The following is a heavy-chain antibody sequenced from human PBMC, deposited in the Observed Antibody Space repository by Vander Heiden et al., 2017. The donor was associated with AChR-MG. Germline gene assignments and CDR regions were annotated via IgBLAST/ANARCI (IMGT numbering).Heavy chain of an antibody. CDR1: GFPFSRYS. CDR3: AREGICSSTSCYSNDFDY. D-gene: IGHD2-2*01. J-gene: IGHJ4*02. V-gene: IGHV3-48*02. CDR2: ISSSSSTI. Sequence: EVQLVESGGGLVQPGGSLRLSCAASGFPFSRYSMNWVRQAPGKGLEWVSYISSSSSTIYYADSVKGRFTISRDNAKNSLYLQMNSLRDEDTAVYYCAREGICSSTSCYSNDFDYWGQGTLVTVSS.